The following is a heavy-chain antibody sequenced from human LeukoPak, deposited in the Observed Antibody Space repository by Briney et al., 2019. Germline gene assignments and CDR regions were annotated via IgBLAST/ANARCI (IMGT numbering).Heavy chain of an antibody. D-gene: IGHD4-17*01. J-gene: IGHJ3*02. V-gene: IGHV3-48*01. CDR2: ISSTSTTI. Sequence: GGSLRLSYAASGFTFSGYSMNWFRQAPGRGLEWVSYISSTSTTIYYKDSVKGRFTISRDNAKNSLYLHMTSLRVEDTAVYYCVRNDGDDAFDIWGQGTMVTVSS. CDR3: VRNDGDDAFDI. CDR1: GFTFSGYS.